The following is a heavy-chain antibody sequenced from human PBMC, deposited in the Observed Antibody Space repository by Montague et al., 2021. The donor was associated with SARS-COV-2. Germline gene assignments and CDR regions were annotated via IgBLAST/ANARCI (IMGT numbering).Heavy chain of an antibody. V-gene: IGHV3-7*01. Sequence: SLRLSCAASGFTFSSYWMGWVRQAPGKGLEWVANIVPDGSHTLYVGPGEGRFTISRDNAKNSLYLQMNNLRAEDTAVYYCAKRGPYTFDYWGQGTLVTVSS. D-gene: IGHD2-2*02. CDR2: IVPDGSHT. CDR3: AKRGPYTFDY. CDR1: GFTFSSYW. J-gene: IGHJ4*02.